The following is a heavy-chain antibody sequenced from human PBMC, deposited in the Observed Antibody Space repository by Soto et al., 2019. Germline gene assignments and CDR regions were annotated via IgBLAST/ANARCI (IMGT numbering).Heavy chain of an antibody. CDR1: GFTFSSYG. D-gene: IGHD1-26*01. CDR3: AKDLAGATRGRFDY. CDR2: ISGSGTTT. J-gene: IGHJ4*02. Sequence: EVQLLESGGGLVQPGGSLRLSCAASGFTFSSYGMSWVRQAPGKGLEWVSGISGSGTTTYYADSVKGHFTISRDNSKNTRYLQMNSLRAEDTAVYYCAKDLAGATRGRFDYWGQGTLVTVSS. V-gene: IGHV3-23*01.